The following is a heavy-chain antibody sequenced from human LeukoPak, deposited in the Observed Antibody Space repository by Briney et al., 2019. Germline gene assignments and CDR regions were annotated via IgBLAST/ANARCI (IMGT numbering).Heavy chain of an antibody. V-gene: IGHV1-8*01. D-gene: IGHD3-22*01. J-gene: IGHJ4*02. CDR2: MNPNSGNT. Sequence: AASVKVSCTASGYTFTSYDINWVRQATGQGLEWMGWMNPNSGNTGYAQKFQGRVTMTRDTSISTAYMELSRLRSDDTAVYYCARDSKRYYDSSGYPFYWGQGTLVTVSS. CDR1: GYTFTSYD. CDR3: ARDSKRYYDSSGYPFY.